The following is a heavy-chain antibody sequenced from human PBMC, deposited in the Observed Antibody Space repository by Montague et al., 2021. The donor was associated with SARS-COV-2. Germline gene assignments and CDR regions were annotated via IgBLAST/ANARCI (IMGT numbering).Heavy chain of an antibody. CDR3: ARAPDVDTAMVIYYYGMDV. J-gene: IGHJ6*02. D-gene: IGHD5-18*01. V-gene: IGHV4-4*08. CDR1: GASMSGSY. CDR2: IYTSGST. Sequence: SETLSLTCTVSGASMSGSYWGWVRQPPGKGPEWIGNIYTSGSTNYNPSLKSRVTISVDTSKNQFSLKLSSVTAADTAVYYCARAPDVDTAMVIYYYGMDVWGQGTTVTVSS.